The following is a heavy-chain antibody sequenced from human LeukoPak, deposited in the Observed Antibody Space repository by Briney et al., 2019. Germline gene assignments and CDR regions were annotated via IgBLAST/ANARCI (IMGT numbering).Heavy chain of an antibody. CDR2: IYYSGST. V-gene: IGHV4-59*08. Sequence: PSETLSLTCTVSGGSISSYYWSWIRQPPGKGLEWIGYIYYSGSTNYNPSLKSRVTISVDTSKNQFSLKLSSVTAADTAVYYCATAAGRYYYYGMGVWGQGTTVTVSS. CDR1: GGSISSYY. J-gene: IGHJ6*02. D-gene: IGHD6-13*01. CDR3: ATAAGRYYYYGMGV.